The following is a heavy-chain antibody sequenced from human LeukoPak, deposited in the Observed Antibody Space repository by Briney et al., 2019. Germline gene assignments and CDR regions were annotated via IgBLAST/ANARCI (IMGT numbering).Heavy chain of an antibody. CDR2: IKQDGSEK. D-gene: IGHD4-23*01. CDR3: AKRGADSGGNSALVAFDI. CDR1: GFTISSHW. J-gene: IGHJ3*02. V-gene: IGHV3-7*05. Sequence: PGGSLRLSCAASGFTISSHWMNWVRQAPGKGLEWVANIKQDGSEKYYVDSVKGRFTISRDSAENSLYLQMNSLRAEDTAVYYCAKRGADSGGNSALVAFDIWGQGTMVTVSS.